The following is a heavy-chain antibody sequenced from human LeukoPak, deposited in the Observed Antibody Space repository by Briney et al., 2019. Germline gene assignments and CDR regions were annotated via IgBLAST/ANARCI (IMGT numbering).Heavy chain of an antibody. CDR1: GFTFDDYA. D-gene: IGHD5-24*01. V-gene: IGHV3-9*01. CDR2: ISWNSGSI. J-gene: IGHJ4*02. CDR3: AREVAKILRYFDY. Sequence: GGSLRLSCAASGFTFDDYAMHWVRQAPGKGLEWVSGISWNSGSIAYADSVKGRFTISRDNAKNSLYLQMNSLRAEDTAVYYCAREVAKILRYFDYGGQGTLVTVSS.